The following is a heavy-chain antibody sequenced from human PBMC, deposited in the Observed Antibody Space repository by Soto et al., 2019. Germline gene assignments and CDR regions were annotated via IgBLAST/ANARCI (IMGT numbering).Heavy chain of an antibody. J-gene: IGHJ3*02. V-gene: IGHV3-30*18. Sequence: PRLSCAASGFTFSTYGMHWVRQAPGKGLEWVAVISYDGSDKYYADSVKGRFTISRDSSKNMLYLQMNSLRAEDTAIYYCAKESYYDSSDYNAFDIWGQGTMVTVSS. CDR2: ISYDGSDK. CDR1: GFTFSTYG. CDR3: AKESYYDSSDYNAFDI. D-gene: IGHD3-22*01.